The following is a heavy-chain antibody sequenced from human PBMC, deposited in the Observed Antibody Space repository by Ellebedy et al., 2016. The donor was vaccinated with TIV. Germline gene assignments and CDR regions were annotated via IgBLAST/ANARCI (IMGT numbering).Heavy chain of an antibody. CDR1: GFTFSDYG. Sequence: PGGSLRLSCAASGFTFSDYGMHWVRQAPGKGLEWVALIWYEGSYKYYGDSVKGRFTISRDDSKNTVYLQMNSLRADDTAIYHCARGPLGGTPRAFDSWGQGTLVTVSS. J-gene: IGHJ4*02. CDR3: ARGPLGGTPRAFDS. V-gene: IGHV3-33*01. CDR2: IWYEGSYK. D-gene: IGHD1-26*01.